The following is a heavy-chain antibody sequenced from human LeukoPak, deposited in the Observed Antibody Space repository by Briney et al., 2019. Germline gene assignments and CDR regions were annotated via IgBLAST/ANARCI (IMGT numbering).Heavy chain of an antibody. J-gene: IGHJ4*02. CDR3: ARRDVLRYFDWYGTPYFDY. CDR2: INHSGST. V-gene: IGHV4-34*01. D-gene: IGHD3-9*01. CDR1: GGSISSYY. Sequence: KPSETLSLTCTVSGGSISSYYWSWIRQPPGKGLEWIGEINHSGSTNYNPSLKSRVTISVDTSKNQFSLKLSSVTAADTAVYYCARRDVLRYFDWYGTPYFDYWGQGTLVTVSS.